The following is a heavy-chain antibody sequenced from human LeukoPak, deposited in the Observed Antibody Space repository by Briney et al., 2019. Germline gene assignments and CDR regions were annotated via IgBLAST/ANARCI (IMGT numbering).Heavy chain of an antibody. V-gene: IGHV1-8*01. J-gene: IGHJ4*02. CDR2: MNPNSGNT. Sequence: ASVKVSCKASGYTFTSYDINWVRQATGQGLEWMGWMNPNSGNTGYAQKFQGRVTMTRNTSISTAYMELSRLRSDDTAVYYCARDPDSTYYDFWSGSPPGYWGQGTLVTVSS. D-gene: IGHD3-3*01. CDR3: ARDPDSTYYDFWSGSPPGY. CDR1: GYTFTSYD.